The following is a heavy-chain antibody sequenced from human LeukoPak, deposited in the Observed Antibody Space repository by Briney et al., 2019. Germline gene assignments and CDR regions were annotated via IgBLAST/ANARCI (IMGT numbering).Heavy chain of an antibody. CDR1: GFTFTSSA. D-gene: IGHD5-18*01. CDR2: IVVGSGNT. Sequence: GASVKVSCKASGFTFTSSAMQWVRQARGQRLEWIGWIVVGSGNTNYAQKFQERVTITRDMSTSTAYMELSSLRSEDTAVYYCARLYSYGLHHYYYMDVWGKGTTVTISS. CDR3: ARLYSYGLHHYYYMDV. J-gene: IGHJ6*03. V-gene: IGHV1-58*02.